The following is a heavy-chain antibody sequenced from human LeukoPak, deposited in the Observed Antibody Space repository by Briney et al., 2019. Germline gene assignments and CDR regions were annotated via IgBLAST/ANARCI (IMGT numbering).Heavy chain of an antibody. D-gene: IGHD2-2*01. V-gene: IGHV1-69*01. CDR1: GGTFSSYA. CDR2: IIPIFGTA. J-gene: IGHJ5*02. Sequence: GSSVKVSCKASGGTFSSYAISWVRQAPGQGLEWMGGIIPIFGTANYAQKFQGRVTITADESTSTAYMELRSLRSDDTAVYYCAREGGNCSSTSCYNWFDPWGQGTLVTVSS. CDR3: AREGGNCSSTSCYNWFDP.